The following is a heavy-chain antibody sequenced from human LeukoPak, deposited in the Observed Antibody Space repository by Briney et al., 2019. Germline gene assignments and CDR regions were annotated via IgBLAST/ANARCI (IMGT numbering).Heavy chain of an antibody. CDR1: GYTFTGYY. D-gene: IGHD1-1*01. V-gene: IGHV1-2*02. CDR3: ARDRDTTGYYYMDV. CDR2: INPNSGGT. J-gene: IGHJ6*03. Sequence: ASVKVSCKASGYTFTGYYMHWVRQAPGQGLEWMGWINPNSGGTNYAQKFQGRVTMTRDTSINTAYMELSRLRSDDTAVYYCARDRDTTGYYYMDVWGKGTTVTVSS.